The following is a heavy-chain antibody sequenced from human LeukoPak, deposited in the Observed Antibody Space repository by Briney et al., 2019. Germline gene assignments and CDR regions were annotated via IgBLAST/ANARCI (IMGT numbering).Heavy chain of an antibody. CDR3: ARTPIGSSWSSVYNRFDP. D-gene: IGHD6-13*01. V-gene: IGHV4-4*02. Sequence: PSETLSLTCAVSGGSISSSNWWSWVRQPPGKGLEWIGEIYHSGSTNYNPSLKSRVTISVDKSKNQFSLKLSSVTAADTAEYYCARTPIGSSWSSVYNRFDPWGQGTLVTVSS. J-gene: IGHJ5*02. CDR1: GGSISSSNW. CDR2: IYHSGST.